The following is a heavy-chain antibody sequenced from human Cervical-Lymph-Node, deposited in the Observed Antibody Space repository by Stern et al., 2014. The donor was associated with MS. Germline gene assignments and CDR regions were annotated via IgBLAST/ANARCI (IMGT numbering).Heavy chain of an antibody. J-gene: IGHJ4*02. D-gene: IGHD3-22*01. V-gene: IGHV1-18*01. CDR3: ARVTSAYYYDSSGYYY. Sequence: QVQLVQSGAEVKKPGASVKVSCKASGYTFTSYGISWGRQAPGQGLEWMGWISAYNGNTNYAQKLQGRVTMTTDTSTSTAYMELRSLRSDDTAVYYCARVTSAYYYDSSGYYYWGQGTLVTVSS. CDR2: ISAYNGNT. CDR1: GYTFTSYG.